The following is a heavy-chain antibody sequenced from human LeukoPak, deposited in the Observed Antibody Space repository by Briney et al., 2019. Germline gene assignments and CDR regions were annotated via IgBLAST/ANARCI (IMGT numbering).Heavy chain of an antibody. D-gene: IGHD6-13*01. CDR1: GFTFSNAW. V-gene: IGHV3-11*04. Sequence: GGSLRLSCAASGFTFSNAWMSWVRQAPGKGLEWVSYISSSGSTIYYADSVKGRLTISRDNAKNSLYLQLNSLRTEDTAVYYCARGRGSWYGVYFDYWGQGTLVTVSS. J-gene: IGHJ4*02. CDR2: ISSSGSTI. CDR3: ARGRGSWYGVYFDY.